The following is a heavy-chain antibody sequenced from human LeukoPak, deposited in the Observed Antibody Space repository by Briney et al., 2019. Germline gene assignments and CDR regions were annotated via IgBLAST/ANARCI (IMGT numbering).Heavy chain of an antibody. D-gene: IGHD6-13*01. CDR1: GDSVSSNSAA. V-gene: IGHV6-1*01. CDR3: ARGWEPYSSSFDY. J-gene: IGHJ4*02. CDR2: TYFRSKWYN. Sequence: SQTLSLTCAISGDSVSSNSAAWNWISQSPSRGPEWLGRTYFRSKWYNEYAISVKSRITINPDTSKNQFSLQLNSVTPEDTAVYYCARGWEPYSSSFDYWGQGTLVTVSS.